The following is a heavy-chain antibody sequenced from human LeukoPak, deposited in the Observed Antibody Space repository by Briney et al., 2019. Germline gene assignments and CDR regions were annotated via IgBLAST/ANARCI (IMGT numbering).Heavy chain of an antibody. Sequence: ASVKVSCKASGYTFTSYGISWVRQAPGRGLEWMGWISAYNGNTNYAQKLQGRVTMTTDTSTSTAYMELRSLRSDDTAVYYCARDRVQLERRSGYFDLWGRGTLVTVSS. V-gene: IGHV1-18*01. D-gene: IGHD1-1*01. CDR3: ARDRVQLERRSGYFDL. J-gene: IGHJ2*01. CDR1: GYTFTSYG. CDR2: ISAYNGNT.